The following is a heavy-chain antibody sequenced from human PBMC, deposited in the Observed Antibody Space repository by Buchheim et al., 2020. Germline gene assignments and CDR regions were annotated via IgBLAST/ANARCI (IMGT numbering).Heavy chain of an antibody. V-gene: IGHV3-23*01. D-gene: IGHD3-22*01. CDR2: ISGSGVGT. Sequence: EVQLLESGGGLVQPGGSLRLSCAASGFIFNTFAMTWVRQAPGRGLEWVSSISGSGVGTFYADSVKGRFTVSRDNSKNMLYLQMNSLRGEDTAVYYCAKASGDYYDSDDYFYYYGVDVWGQGAT. J-gene: IGHJ6*02. CDR1: GFIFNTFA. CDR3: AKASGDYYDSDDYFYYYGVDV.